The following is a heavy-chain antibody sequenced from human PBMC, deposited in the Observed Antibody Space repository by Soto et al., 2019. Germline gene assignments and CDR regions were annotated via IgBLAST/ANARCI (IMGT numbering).Heavy chain of an antibody. CDR1: GFTLSDHF. D-gene: IGHD6-19*01. J-gene: IGHJ4*02. Sequence: GGSLRLSCAASGFTLSDHFMDWVRQAPGKGLEWIARTRNKARGYTTEYAASVKGRFSIARDDSKNSMYLQMNSLKTEDTAVYYCARGFLTSGWRDFDYWGQGTLVTVSS. CDR3: ARGFLTSGWRDFDY. V-gene: IGHV3-72*01. CDR2: TRNKARGYTT.